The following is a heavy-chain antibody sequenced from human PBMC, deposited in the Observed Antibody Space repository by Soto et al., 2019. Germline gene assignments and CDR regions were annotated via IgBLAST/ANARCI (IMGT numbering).Heavy chain of an antibody. CDR3: ARQGAYHWNSNWFDP. V-gene: IGHV4-59*01. Sequence: QVQLQESGPGLVKPSETLSLTCTVSGGSISSYYWSWIRQPPGKGLEWIGYIYYSGSTNYNPSLKSRVTTSVVTSKNQFSLKLSSVTAADTAVYYCARQGAYHWNSNWFDPWGQGTLVTVSS. J-gene: IGHJ5*02. CDR1: GGSISSYY. CDR2: IYYSGST. D-gene: IGHD1-7*01.